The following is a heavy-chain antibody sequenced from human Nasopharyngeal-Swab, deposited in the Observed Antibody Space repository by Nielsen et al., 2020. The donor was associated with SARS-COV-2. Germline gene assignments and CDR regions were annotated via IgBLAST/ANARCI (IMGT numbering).Heavy chain of an antibody. CDR3: ARDDMYCSSTSCYRAPLNY. V-gene: IGHV4-30-4*01. D-gene: IGHD2-2*01. CDR2: IYYSGST. J-gene: IGHJ4*02. Sequence: WIRQPPGKGLEWIGYIYYSGSTYYNPSLKSRVTISVDTSKNQFSLKLSSATAADTAVYYCARDDMYCSSTSCYRAPLNYWGQGTLVTVSS.